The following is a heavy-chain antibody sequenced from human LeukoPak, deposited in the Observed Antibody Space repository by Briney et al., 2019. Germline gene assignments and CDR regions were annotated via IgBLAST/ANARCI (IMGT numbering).Heavy chain of an antibody. CDR3: AGASLYYDSSGQRTFDI. CDR2: IYYSGGT. V-gene: IGHV4-59*01. Sequence: SETLSLTCTVSGGSISSYYWDWIRQPPGKGLEWIGYIYYSGGTNYNPSLKSRVTISLDTFKNQFSLKLSSVTAADTAVYYCAGASLYYDSSGQRTFDIWGQGTMVTVSS. D-gene: IGHD3-22*01. CDR1: GGSISSYY. J-gene: IGHJ3*02.